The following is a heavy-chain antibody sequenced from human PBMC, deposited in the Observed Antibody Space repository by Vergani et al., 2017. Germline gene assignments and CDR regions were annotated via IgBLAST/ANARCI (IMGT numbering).Heavy chain of an antibody. Sequence: QVQLVQSGAEVKKPGASVKVSCKASGYTFTSYYMHWVRQAPGQGLEWMGIINPSGGSTSYAQKFQGRVTMTRDTSTSTVYMELNSLRAEDTAVYYCARDMVWRHGGGAFDIWGQGTMVTVSS. J-gene: IGHJ3*02. D-gene: IGHD2-15*01. V-gene: IGHV1-46*01. CDR2: INPSGGST. CDR3: ARDMVWRHGGGAFDI. CDR1: GYTFTSYY.